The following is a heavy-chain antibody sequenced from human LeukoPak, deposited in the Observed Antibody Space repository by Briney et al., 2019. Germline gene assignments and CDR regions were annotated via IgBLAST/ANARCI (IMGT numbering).Heavy chain of an antibody. Sequence: SETLSLTCTVSGYSISSGYYWGWIRQPPGEGLEWIGSIYHSGSTYYNPSLKSRVTISVDTSKNQFSLKLSSVTAADTAVYYCARERGVEYNWNDVGDAFDIWGQGTMVTVSS. CDR2: IYHSGST. V-gene: IGHV4-38-2*02. CDR3: ARERGVEYNWNDVGDAFDI. CDR1: GYSISSGYY. D-gene: IGHD1-20*01. J-gene: IGHJ3*02.